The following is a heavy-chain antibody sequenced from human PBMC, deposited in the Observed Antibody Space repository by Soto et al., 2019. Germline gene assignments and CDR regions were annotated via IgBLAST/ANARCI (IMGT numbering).Heavy chain of an antibody. CDR1: GGSISTYY. CDR3: GRTPPGYSSGEPT. D-gene: IGHD6-19*01. Sequence: PSETLSLTCTVSGGSISTYYWSWIRQPPGKGLEWIGYIHYSGSTNYNPSLKSRVTISVDTSKNQFSLKLRSVTAADTAVYYCGRTPPGYSSGEPTWGQGTLVNVS. J-gene: IGHJ5*02. V-gene: IGHV4-59*08. CDR2: IHYSGST.